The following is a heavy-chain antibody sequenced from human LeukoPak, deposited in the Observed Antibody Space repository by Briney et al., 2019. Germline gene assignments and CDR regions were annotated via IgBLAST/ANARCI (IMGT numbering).Heavy chain of an antibody. V-gene: IGHV3-7*04. CDR1: GFTFSGYW. Sequence: PGGSLRLSCAASGFTFSGYWMSWVRQAPGKGLEWVANIKQDGSEKYYVDSVKGRFTISRDNAKNSLYLQMNSLRAEDTAVYYCAMDSSWLPLKFDYWGQGTLVTVST. CDR3: AMDSSWLPLKFDY. J-gene: IGHJ4*02. D-gene: IGHD5-24*01. CDR2: IKQDGSEK.